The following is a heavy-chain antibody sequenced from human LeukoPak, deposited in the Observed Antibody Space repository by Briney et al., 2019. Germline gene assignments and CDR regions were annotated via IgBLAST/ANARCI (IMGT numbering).Heavy chain of an antibody. CDR1: GLTFTRYG. V-gene: IGHV3-23*01. Sequence: GGSLRLSCAASGLTFTRYGMTWVRQAPGKGLEWVSSIRESGDNTYYADSVKGRFTISRDNSKNSLYLQMNSLRAEDTALYYCARDSSYGSGSYPIDYWGQGTLVTVSS. CDR3: ARDSSYGSGSYPIDY. J-gene: IGHJ4*02. CDR2: IRESGDNT. D-gene: IGHD3-10*01.